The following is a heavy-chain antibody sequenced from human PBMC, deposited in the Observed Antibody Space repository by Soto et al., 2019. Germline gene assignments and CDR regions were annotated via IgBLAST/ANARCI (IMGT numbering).Heavy chain of an antibody. Sequence: GGSLRLSCAASGFTFSSYAMSWVRQAPGKGLEWVSAISGSGGSTYYADSVKGRFTISRDNSKNTLYLQMNSLRAEDTAVYYCAKVWETDYYGSGSYTNDAFDIWGQGTMVTVSS. CDR2: ISGSGGST. D-gene: IGHD3-10*01. J-gene: IGHJ3*02. V-gene: IGHV3-23*01. CDR1: GFTFSSYA. CDR3: AKVWETDYYGSGSYTNDAFDI.